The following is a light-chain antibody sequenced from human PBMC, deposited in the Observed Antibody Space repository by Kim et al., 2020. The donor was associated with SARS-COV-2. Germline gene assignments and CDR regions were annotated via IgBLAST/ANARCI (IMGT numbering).Light chain of an antibody. CDR1: VLAKKY. CDR2: KDN. CDR3: YSAADNNLV. V-gene: IGLV3-27*01. Sequence: SYKLTQPSSVSVSPGQTARITCSGDVLAKKYARWFQQKPGQAPILIIYKDNERPSGIPERFSGSSSGTTVTLTISGAQVEDEADYYCYSAADNNLVFGGGTKVTVL. J-gene: IGLJ2*01.